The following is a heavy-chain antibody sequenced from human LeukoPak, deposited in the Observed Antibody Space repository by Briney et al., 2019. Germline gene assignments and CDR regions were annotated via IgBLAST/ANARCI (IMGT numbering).Heavy chain of an antibody. CDR2: IYYSGST. CDR3: ARITGGNFDY. J-gene: IGHJ4*02. V-gene: IGHV4-59*01. Sequence: SETLSLTCTVSGGSISSYYWSWIRQPPGKGLEWIGYIYYSGSTNYNPSLKGRVTISVDTSKNQFPLKLSSVTAADTAVYYCARITGGNFDYWGQGTLVTVSS. CDR1: GGSISSYY. D-gene: IGHD1-14*01.